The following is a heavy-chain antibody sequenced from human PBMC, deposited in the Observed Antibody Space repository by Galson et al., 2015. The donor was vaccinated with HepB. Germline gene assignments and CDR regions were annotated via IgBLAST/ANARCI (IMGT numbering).Heavy chain of an antibody. V-gene: IGHV1-2*02. CDR3: ARDHVVLAGHYGDYSQDH. CDR2: INPNSGGT. J-gene: IGHJ4*02. Sequence: SVKVSCKASGYTFTGYYMHWVRQAPGQGLEWMGWINPNSGGTNYAQKFQGRVTMTRDTSISTAYMELSRLRSDDTAVYYCARDHVVLAGHYGDYSQDHWGQGTLVTVSS. D-gene: IGHD4-17*01. CDR1: GYTFTGYY.